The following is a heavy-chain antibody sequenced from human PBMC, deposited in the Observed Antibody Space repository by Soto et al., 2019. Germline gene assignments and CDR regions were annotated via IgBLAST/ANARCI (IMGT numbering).Heavy chain of an antibody. V-gene: IGHV3-9*01. Sequence: PGGSLRLSCAASGFTFDDYAMHWVRQAPGKGLEWVSGISWNSGSIGYADSVKGRFTISRDNAKNSLYLQMNSLRAEDTALYYCAKVLTSLKSSPYYYYGMDVWGQGTTVTVSS. CDR1: GFTFDDYA. J-gene: IGHJ6*02. CDR3: AKVLTSLKSSPYYYYGMDV. CDR2: ISWNSGSI.